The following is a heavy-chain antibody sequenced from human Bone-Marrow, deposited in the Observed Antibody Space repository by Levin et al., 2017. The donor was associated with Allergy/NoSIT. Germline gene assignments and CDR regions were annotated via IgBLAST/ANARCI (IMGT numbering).Heavy chain of an antibody. CDR2: ISISGGST. J-gene: IGHJ4*02. CDR3: APLETG. Sequence: GESLKISCAASGFTFSSYAMSWVRQAPGKGLEWVSTISISGGSTFYADSVKGRFTISRDNSKNTLYLQMNSLGAEDTAVYYCAPLETGWGQGTLVTVSS. V-gene: IGHV3-23*01. CDR1: GFTFSSYA. D-gene: IGHD2-21*02.